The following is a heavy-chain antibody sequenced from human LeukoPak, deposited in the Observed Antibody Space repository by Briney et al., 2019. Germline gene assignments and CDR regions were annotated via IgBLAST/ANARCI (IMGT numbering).Heavy chain of an antibody. CDR2: IYYSGST. D-gene: IGHD5-18*01. CDR3: ARLRVDSYGTWNFDY. CDR1: GGSITTSNYY. Sequence: SETLSLTCTVSGGSITTSNYYWGWIRQPPGKGLEWLGNIYYSGSTYYNPSLKSRVIISVDTSQNQFSLRLNSVTASDAAVYYCARLRVDSYGTWNFDYWGQGTLVTVSS. V-gene: IGHV4-39*01. J-gene: IGHJ4*02.